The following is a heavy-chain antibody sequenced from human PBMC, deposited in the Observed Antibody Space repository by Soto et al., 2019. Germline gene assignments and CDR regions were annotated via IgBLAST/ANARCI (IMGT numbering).Heavy chain of an antibody. CDR1: GFTFSDYP. D-gene: IGHD1-26*01. CDR2: ISYDGRVK. J-gene: IGHJ4*02. CDR3: ARDFIVGAPDYFDY. V-gene: IGHV3-30*04. Sequence: QVQLVESGGGVVQPGRSLSLSCAASGFTFSDYPMHWVRQAPGKGLEWVAVISYDGRVKYYVDSVKGRFTISRDDSKNTLYLQMNSLRVDDTDVYYCARDFIVGAPDYFDYWGQGTLVTVSS.